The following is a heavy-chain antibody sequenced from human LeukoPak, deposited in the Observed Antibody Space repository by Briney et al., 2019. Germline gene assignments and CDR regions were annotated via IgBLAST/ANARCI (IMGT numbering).Heavy chain of an antibody. CDR2: IIPIFGTA. CDR1: GGTFSSYA. D-gene: IGHD2-2*01. Sequence: GASVKVSCKASGGTFSSYAISWVRQAPGQGLEWMGGIIPIFGTANYAQKFQGRVTITADESTSTAYMELSSLRSEDTAVYYCASGGTSRSSTGKFDYWGQGTLVTVSS. CDR3: ASGGTSRSSTGKFDY. V-gene: IGHV1-69*13. J-gene: IGHJ4*02.